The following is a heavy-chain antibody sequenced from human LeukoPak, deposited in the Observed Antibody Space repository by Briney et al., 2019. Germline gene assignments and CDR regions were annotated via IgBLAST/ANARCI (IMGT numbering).Heavy chain of an antibody. Sequence: GGSLRLSCAPSGFTFGSFGMHWVRQAPGKGLEWVAVIWYDGTNKYYADSVKGRFTISRDNSRNTLHLQMNSLTVEHTAVYYCARALYGGQNDAFDIWGQGTMVTVSS. CDR2: IWYDGTNK. V-gene: IGHV3-33*01. CDR1: GFTFGSFG. CDR3: ARALYGGQNDAFDI. J-gene: IGHJ3*02. D-gene: IGHD2/OR15-2a*01.